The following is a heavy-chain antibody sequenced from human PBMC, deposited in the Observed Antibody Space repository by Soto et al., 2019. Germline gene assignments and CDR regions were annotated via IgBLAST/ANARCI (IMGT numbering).Heavy chain of an antibody. J-gene: IGHJ4*02. D-gene: IGHD6-19*01. Sequence: EVQLVESGGGLVQPGGSLRVSCETSGFSFSDYWMRWVRQSPGKGMEWVANVKQDGSEKNYVDSVKGRFSISRDNARKSVYLQMNSLRGEDTAVYHCAAGRWLVRYWGQGTLVTVSS. CDR2: VKQDGSEK. CDR1: GFSFSDYW. V-gene: IGHV3-7*05. CDR3: AAGRWLVRY.